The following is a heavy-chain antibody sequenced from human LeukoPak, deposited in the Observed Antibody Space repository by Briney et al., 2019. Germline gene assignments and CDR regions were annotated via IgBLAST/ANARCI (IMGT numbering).Heavy chain of an antibody. V-gene: IGHV3-9*01. D-gene: IGHD5-12*01. CDR1: GFTFDDXX. CDR2: ISWNGDNI. J-gene: IGHJ3*01. CDR3: AKDRADIVASGAFVV. Sequence: LSXXASGFTFDDXXMHXVRQAPXXXXXXVSXISWNGDNIRYADSVKGRFTISRDDAKNSLYLQMNNLRVDDTAVYYCAKDRADIVASGAFVVWGQGTMVTVSS.